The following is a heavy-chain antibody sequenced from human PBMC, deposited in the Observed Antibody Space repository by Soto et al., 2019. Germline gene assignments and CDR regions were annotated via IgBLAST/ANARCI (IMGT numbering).Heavy chain of an antibody. Sequence: SETLSLTCTVSGGSISSYYWSWIRQPPGKGLEWIGYIYYSGSTNYNPSLKSRVTISVDTSKNQFSLKLSSVTAADTAVYYCARGGRTGYYYGMDVWGQGTTVTVSS. CDR1: GGSISSYY. CDR2: IYYSGST. J-gene: IGHJ6*02. CDR3: ARGGRTGYYYGMDV. V-gene: IGHV4-59*01. D-gene: IGHD3-16*01.